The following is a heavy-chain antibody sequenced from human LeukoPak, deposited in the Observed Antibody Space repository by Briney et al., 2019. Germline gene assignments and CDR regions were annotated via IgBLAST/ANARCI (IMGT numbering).Heavy chain of an antibody. J-gene: IGHJ4*02. Sequence: SETLSLTCTVSGGSFSSYYWSWIRQPPGKGLEWIGYIYYSGSTNYNPSLKSRVTISVDTSKNQFSLKLSSVTAADTAVYYCARHPKYSSSWYSFDYWGQGTLVTVSS. V-gene: IGHV4-59*08. CDR2: IYYSGST. CDR1: GGSFSSYY. D-gene: IGHD6-13*01. CDR3: ARHPKYSSSWYSFDY.